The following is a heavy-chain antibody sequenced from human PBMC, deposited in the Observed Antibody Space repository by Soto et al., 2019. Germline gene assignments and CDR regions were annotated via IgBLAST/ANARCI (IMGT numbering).Heavy chain of an antibody. V-gene: IGHV3-30-3*01. CDR3: ARRFYYDSGSFDY. CDR1: GFTFSNAW. J-gene: IGHJ4*02. D-gene: IGHD3-22*01. Sequence: GGSLRLSCAASGFTFSNAWMSWVRQAPGKGLEWVALISSDGSHKYYADFLRGRFTISRDNSKNTVYLQMNSLRAEDTAVYYCARRFYYDSGSFDYWGQGTLVTVSS. CDR2: ISSDGSHK.